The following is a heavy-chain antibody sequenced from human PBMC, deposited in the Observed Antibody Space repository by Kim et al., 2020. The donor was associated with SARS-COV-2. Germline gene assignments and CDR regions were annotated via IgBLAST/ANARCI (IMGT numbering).Heavy chain of an antibody. CDR3: TRRSRDYDSSKENGMDV. CDR2: IRSKANSYAT. D-gene: IGHD3-22*01. J-gene: IGHJ6*02. CDR1: GFTFSGSA. Sequence: GGSLRLSCAASGFTFSGSAMHWVRQASGKGLEWVGRIRSKANSYATAYAASVKGRFTISRDDSKNTAYLQMNSLKTEDTAVYYCTRRSRDYDSSKENGMDVWGQGTTVTVSS. V-gene: IGHV3-73*01.